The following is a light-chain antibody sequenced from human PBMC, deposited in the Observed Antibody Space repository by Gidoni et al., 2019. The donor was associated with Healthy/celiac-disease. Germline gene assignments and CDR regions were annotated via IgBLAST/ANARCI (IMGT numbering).Light chain of an antibody. V-gene: IGKV3-11*01. CDR3: QQRSNWPIT. J-gene: IGKJ5*01. CDR2: DAS. CDR1: QIVSSY. Sequence: EIVLTQSPATLSLSPGERATLSSRASQIVSSYLAWYQQKPGQAPRLLIYDASNRATGIPARFSGSGSGTDFTLTISSLEPEDFAVYYCQQRSNWPITFGQGTRLEIK.